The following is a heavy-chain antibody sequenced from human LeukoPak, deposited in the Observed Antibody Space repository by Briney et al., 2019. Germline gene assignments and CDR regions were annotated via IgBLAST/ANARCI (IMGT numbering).Heavy chain of an antibody. J-gene: IGHJ4*02. CDR3: ARLFCGADCSIDF. V-gene: IGHV4-4*09. CDR2: IYTSGST. Sequence: PSETLSLTCTVSGGSISSYYWSWIRQPPGKGLEWIGYIYTSGSTNYNPSLKSRVTISVATSKNQLSLNLRSVAAADTAVYYCARLFCGADCSIDFWGQGTLVTVSS. CDR1: GGSISSYY. D-gene: IGHD2-21*02.